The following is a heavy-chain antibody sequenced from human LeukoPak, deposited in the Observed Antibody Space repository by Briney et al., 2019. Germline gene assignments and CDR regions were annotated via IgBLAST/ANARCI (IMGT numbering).Heavy chain of an antibody. J-gene: IGHJ4*02. D-gene: IGHD5-12*01. CDR3: ARETRWGYSGYDPFDY. CDR2: IYYRGST. CDR1: GGSISSGGYY. V-gene: IGHV4-31*03. Sequence: SETLSLTCTVSGGSISSGGYYWSWIRQHPGKGLEWIGYIYYRGSTYYNPSLKSRVTISVDTSKNQFSLKLSSVTAADTAVYYCARETRWGYSGYDPFDYWGQGTLVTVSS.